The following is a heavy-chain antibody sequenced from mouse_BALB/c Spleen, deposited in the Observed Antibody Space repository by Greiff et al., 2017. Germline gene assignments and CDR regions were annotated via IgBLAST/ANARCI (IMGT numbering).Heavy chain of an antibody. CDR3: ASPYGNSYTMDY. Sequence: EVMLVESGGGLVQPGGSRKLSCAASGFTFSSFGMHWVRQAPEKGLEWVAYISSGSSTIYYADTVKGRFTISRDNPKNTLFLQMTSLRSEDTAMYDCASPYGNSYTMDYWGQGTSVTVSS. J-gene: IGHJ4*01. V-gene: IGHV5-17*02. CDR2: ISSGSSTI. D-gene: IGHD2-1*01. CDR1: GFTFSSFG.